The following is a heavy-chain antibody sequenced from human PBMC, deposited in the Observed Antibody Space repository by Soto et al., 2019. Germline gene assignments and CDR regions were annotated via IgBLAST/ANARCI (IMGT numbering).Heavy chain of an antibody. D-gene: IGHD3-22*01. CDR1: GGSISSGGYY. V-gene: IGHV4-31*01. J-gene: IGHJ5*02. CDR3: ARNGDYYDSSGYRIYNWFDP. CDR2: IYYSGST. Sequence: SETLSLTCTVSGGSISSGGYYWSWIRQHPGKGLEWIGYIYYSGSTYYNPSLKSPVTISVDTSKTQFTLKLSSVTAADIAVYYCARNGDYYDSSGYRIYNWFDPWGQGTLVTVSS.